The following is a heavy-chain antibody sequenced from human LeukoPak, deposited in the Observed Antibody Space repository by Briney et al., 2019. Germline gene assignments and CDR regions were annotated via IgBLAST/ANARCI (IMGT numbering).Heavy chain of an antibody. CDR1: GGTFSSYA. V-gene: IGHV1-69*06. J-gene: IGHJ4*02. D-gene: IGHD3-22*01. CDR3: ARATYYYDSSGYRYYFDY. CDR2: IIPIFGTA. Sequence: GASVKVSCKASGGTFSSYAISWVRQAPGQGLEWMGGIIPIFGTANYAQKFQGRVTITADKSTGTAYMELSSLRSEDTAVYYCARATYYYDSSGYRYYFDYWGQGTLVTVSS.